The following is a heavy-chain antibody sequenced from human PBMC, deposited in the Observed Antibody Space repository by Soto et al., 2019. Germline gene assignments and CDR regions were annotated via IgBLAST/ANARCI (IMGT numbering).Heavy chain of an antibody. V-gene: IGHV5-51*01. D-gene: IGHD2-21*02. CDR2: IYPGDSDT. CDR3: ASLSELAYCGGDCYSDAFDI. J-gene: IGHJ3*02. Sequence: GESLKISCKGSGYSFTSYWIGWVRQMPGKGLEWMGIIYPGDSDTRYSPSFQGQVTISADKSISTAYLQWSSLKASDTAMYYCASLSELAYCGGDCYSDAFDIWGQGTMVTVSS. CDR1: GYSFTSYW.